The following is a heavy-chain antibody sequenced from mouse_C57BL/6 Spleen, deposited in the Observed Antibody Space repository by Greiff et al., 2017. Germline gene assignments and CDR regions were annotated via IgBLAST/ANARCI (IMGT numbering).Heavy chain of an antibody. J-gene: IGHJ4*01. D-gene: IGHD2-1*01. Sequence: VQLKESGGGLVKPGGSLKLSCAASGFTFSGYAMSWVRQTPEKSLEWVATISHGGGYTYYPDNVKGRFTISRDNAKNNLYLQMSHLTSEDTAMYYCARVYYGNPFYAVDYWGKGTSVTVS. CDR2: ISHGGGYT. CDR3: ARVYYGNPFYAVDY. V-gene: IGHV5-4*01. CDR1: GFTFSGYA.